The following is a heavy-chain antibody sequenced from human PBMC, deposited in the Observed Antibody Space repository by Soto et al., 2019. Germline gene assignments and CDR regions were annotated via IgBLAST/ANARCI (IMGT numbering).Heavy chain of an antibody. CDR2: ISSSSSTI. D-gene: IGHD5-12*01. V-gene: IGHV3-48*01. CDR3: ARGNLNIVASDFDY. J-gene: IGHJ4*02. Sequence: EVQLVESGGGLVQPGGSLRLSCAASGFTFSSYSMNWVRQAPGKGLEWVSYISSSSSTIYYVDSVKGRFTISRDNAKNSLYLQMNSLRAEDTAVYYCARGNLNIVASDFDYWGQGTLVTVSS. CDR1: GFTFSSYS.